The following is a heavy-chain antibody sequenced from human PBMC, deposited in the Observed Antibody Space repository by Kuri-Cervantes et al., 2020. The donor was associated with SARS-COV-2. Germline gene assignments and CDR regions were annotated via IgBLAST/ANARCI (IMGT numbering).Heavy chain of an antibody. CDR2: INPNSGGT. Sequence: ASVKVSCKASGYTFTGYYMHWVRQAPGQGLEWMGWINPNSGGTNYAQKFQGRVTMTRDTSISTAYMELSRLRSDDTAVYYCARVQDIVVVPAAISRGAFDFWGQGTMVTVSS. V-gene: IGHV1-2*02. CDR3: ARVQDIVVVPAAISRGAFDF. D-gene: IGHD2-2*01. CDR1: GYTFTGYY. J-gene: IGHJ3*01.